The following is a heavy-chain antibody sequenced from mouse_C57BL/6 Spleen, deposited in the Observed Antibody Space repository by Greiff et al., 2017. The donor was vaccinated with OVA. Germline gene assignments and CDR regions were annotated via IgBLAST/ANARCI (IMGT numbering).Heavy chain of an antibody. Sequence: VQLQESGAELVKPGASVKISCKASGYAFSSYWMNWVKQRPGKGLEWIGQIYPGDGDTNYNGKFKGKATLTADKSSSTAYMQLSSLTSEDSAVYFCARGDSSGYVGYWGQGTTLTVSS. D-gene: IGHD3-2*02. J-gene: IGHJ2*01. CDR1: GYAFSSYW. CDR3: ARGDSSGYVGY. V-gene: IGHV1-80*01. CDR2: IYPGDGDT.